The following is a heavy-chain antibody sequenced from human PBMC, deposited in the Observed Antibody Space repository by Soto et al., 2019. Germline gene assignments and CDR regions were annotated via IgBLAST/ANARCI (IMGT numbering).Heavy chain of an antibody. CDR2: ISGGGNDA. D-gene: IGHD3-3*02. CDR1: GFTFSSYA. CDR3: ARSLFLASTDTEPFDY. Sequence: EAQLLESGAGLVQPGGSLVLSCAASGFTFSSYAMSWVRQAPGKGLEWVSSISGGGNDAFYAVSVKGRFTISRDNSRNTLSQQISSLRANDTAIYYCARSLFLASTDTEPFDYWGQGALVTVSS. V-gene: IGHV3-23*01. J-gene: IGHJ4*02.